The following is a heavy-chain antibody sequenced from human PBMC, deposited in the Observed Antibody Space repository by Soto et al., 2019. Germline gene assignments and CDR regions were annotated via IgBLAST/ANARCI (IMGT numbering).Heavy chain of an antibody. CDR1: GYTFTTYTFTNYY. CDR3: ARAGGEPPRPYYYYAMDV. J-gene: IGHJ6*02. V-gene: IGHV1-46*01. D-gene: IGHD4-17*01. Sequence: QVQLVQSGAEVKKPGASVKVSCKASGYTFTTYTFTNYYIHWVRRAPGQGLEWMGIINPSGGSTSYAQKFQGRVSMTRETSTSTVYMELSSLRSEDTAIYYCARAGGEPPRPYYYYAMDVWGQGTTVTVSS. CDR2: INPSGGST.